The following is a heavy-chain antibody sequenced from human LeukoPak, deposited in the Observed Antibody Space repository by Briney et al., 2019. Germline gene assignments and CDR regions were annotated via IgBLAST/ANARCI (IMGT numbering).Heavy chain of an antibody. D-gene: IGHD3-9*01. CDR2: IYYSGIT. CDR3: AQGDILTGFDYYYGMDV. CDR1: GGSISSYY. J-gene: IGHJ6*02. V-gene: IGHV4-59*01. Sequence: SETLSLTCTVSGGSISSYYWSWIRQPPGKGLEWIGNIYYSGITNYNPSLKSRVTISVDTSKNQFSLKLSSVTAADTAVYYCAQGDILTGFDYYYGMDVWGQGTTVTVSS.